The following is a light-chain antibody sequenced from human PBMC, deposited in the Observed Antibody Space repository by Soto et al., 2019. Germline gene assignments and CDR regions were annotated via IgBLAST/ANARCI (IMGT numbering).Light chain of an antibody. CDR1: QTINTSY. CDR2: GAS. V-gene: IGKV3-20*01. Sequence: EVVLTQSPGTLSLSPGERATLSCRASQTINTSYLAWYQQKPGHAPRLLISGASIRATGIPDRFSGSGSGTDFTLTITRLEPEDFAVYYCQQYGPSRTFGQGTKVEIK. CDR3: QQYGPSRT. J-gene: IGKJ1*01.